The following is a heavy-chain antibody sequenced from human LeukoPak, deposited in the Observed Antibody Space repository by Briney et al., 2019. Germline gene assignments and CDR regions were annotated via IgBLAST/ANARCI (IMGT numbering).Heavy chain of an antibody. V-gene: IGHV3-30*03. CDR3: VGGYCSTTACSPLDY. J-gene: IGHJ4*02. D-gene: IGHD2-2*01. Sequence: GGSLRLSCAASGFTFSSYAMSWVRQAPGKGLEWVAVISYDGSNKYYADSLRGRFTISRDNSKNTLFLQMNSLRAEDSAVYYCVGGYCSTTACSPLDYWGQGTLVTVSS. CDR2: ISYDGSNK. CDR1: GFTFSSYA.